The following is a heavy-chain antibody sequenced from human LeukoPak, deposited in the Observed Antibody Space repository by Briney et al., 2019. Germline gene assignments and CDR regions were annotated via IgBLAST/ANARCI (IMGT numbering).Heavy chain of an antibody. CDR3: AREEFGTACFDS. J-gene: IGHJ4*02. D-gene: IGHD1-7*01. Sequence: SETLSLTCTVSSGSVSSGAYYWGWIRQPPGKGLEWVGSIYHSGSTLYNPSLKGRVTISVDTSKNQFYLKLTSVTAADTAVFFYAREEFGTACFDSWGQGTLVTVSS. V-gene: IGHV4-39*07. CDR1: SGSVSSGAYY. CDR2: IYHSGST.